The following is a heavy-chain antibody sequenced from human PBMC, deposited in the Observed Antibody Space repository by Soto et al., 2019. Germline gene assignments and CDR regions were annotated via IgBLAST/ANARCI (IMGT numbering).Heavy chain of an antibody. CDR2: ISGNGETT. CDR3: VKDWSGNKCPCMDV. J-gene: IGHJ6*02. CDR1: GFTFNTHA. V-gene: IGHV3-23*01. Sequence: EVQVLESGGGLLQPGGSLRLSCVASGFTFNTHAMTWVRQGPGMGLEWTSSISGNGETTYYAGSVKGRFTVSRDNSKNTLYLQMNSLRVEDTATYYCVKDWSGNKCPCMDVWGQGTTVTVSS. D-gene: IGHD3-3*01.